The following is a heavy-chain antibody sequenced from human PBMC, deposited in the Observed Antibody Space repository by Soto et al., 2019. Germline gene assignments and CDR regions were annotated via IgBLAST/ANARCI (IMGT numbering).Heavy chain of an antibody. Sequence: QVQLVQSGAEVKKPGASVKVSCEASGDTFTGYYVHWVRQAPGQGLEWMGWISPHGGGAKYAQNFQGRGTLTTDKSHSTAYREMTRLRSCDTAMYLCARGDSGGNPSMSWGQGTLVTASS. CDR2: ISPHGGGA. CDR3: ARGDSGGNPSMS. V-gene: IGHV1-2*02. CDR1: GDTFTGYY. J-gene: IGHJ4*02. D-gene: IGHD6-25*01.